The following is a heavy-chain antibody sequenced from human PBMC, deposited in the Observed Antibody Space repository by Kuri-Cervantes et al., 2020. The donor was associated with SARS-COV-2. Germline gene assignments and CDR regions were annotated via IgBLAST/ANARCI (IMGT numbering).Heavy chain of an antibody. V-gene: IGHV3-33*01. J-gene: IGHJ2*01. CDR1: GFTFSSYG. CDR3: ARRDIVVVVAASYWYFDL. D-gene: IGHD2-15*01. CDR2: IWYDGSNK. Sequence: GESLKISCAASGFTFSSYGMHWVRQAPGKGLEWVAVIWYDGSNKYYADSVKGRFTISRDNSKNTLYLQMNSLRAEDTAVYYCARRDIVVVVAASYWYFDLWGRGTLVTVSS.